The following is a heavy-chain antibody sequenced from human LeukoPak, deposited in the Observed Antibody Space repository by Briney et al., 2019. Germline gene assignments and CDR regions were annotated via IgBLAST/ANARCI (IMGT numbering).Heavy chain of an antibody. V-gene: IGHV3-30*02. Sequence: GGSLRLSCAASGFTYSNYGMHSVRQAPGKGLEWVAFIRFDESRTFYGDSVKGRFIISRDNSENTLFLHMHSLRPEDTAVYYCAKALVLTVAGTYYVDHWGQGTLVTVSS. D-gene: IGHD6-19*01. CDR3: AKALVLTVAGTYYVDH. J-gene: IGHJ4*02. CDR2: IRFDESRT. CDR1: GFTYSNYG.